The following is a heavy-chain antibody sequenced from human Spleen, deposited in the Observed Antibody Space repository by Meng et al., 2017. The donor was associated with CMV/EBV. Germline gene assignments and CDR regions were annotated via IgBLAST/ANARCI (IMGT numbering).Heavy chain of an antibody. Sequence: GGSLRLSCAASGFSVSSNYMGWVRQAPGKGLEWVSVIYTGGIRSDGDTDYADSGKGRFTISRDNSKNTLHLQMDNLGTEDTALYYCVRDRNYGVYLGSDYWGQGTLVTVSS. CDR2: IYTGGIRSDGDT. D-gene: IGHD4-17*01. CDR1: GFSVSSNY. V-gene: IGHV3-53*05. J-gene: IGHJ4*02. CDR3: VRDRNYGVYLGSDY.